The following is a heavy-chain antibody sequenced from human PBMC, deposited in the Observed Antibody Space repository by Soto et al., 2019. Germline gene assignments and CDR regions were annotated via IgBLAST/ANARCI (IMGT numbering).Heavy chain of an antibody. CDR3: ARDRSMVVVVPGY. J-gene: IGHJ4*02. CDR1: GFTFSSYW. V-gene: IGHV3-30*13. CDR2: ISHDGSND. Sequence: GGSLRLSCAASGFTFSSYWMSWVRQAPGNGLEWVALISHDGSNDYYADSVKGRFTISRDNSKNMVYLQMNSLRVDDTAVYYCARDRSMVVVVPGYWGQGTLVTVSS. D-gene: IGHD2-2*01.